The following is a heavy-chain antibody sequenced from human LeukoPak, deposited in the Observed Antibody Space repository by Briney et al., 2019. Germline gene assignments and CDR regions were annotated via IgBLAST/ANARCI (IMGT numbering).Heavy chain of an antibody. J-gene: IGHJ4*02. V-gene: IGHV4-39*01. CDR1: GGSISSSNYY. D-gene: IGHD2-15*01. Sequence: PSETLSLTCTVSGGSISSSNYYWGWLRQPPGKGLEWIMSLYYSGSTFYSPSLKSRVTISVDTSKSQFSLKLNSVSVAITAVYYCARHIFCSGACPNYFDRGGQGTPVTVSS. CDR3: ARHIFCSGACPNYFDR. CDR2: LYYSGST.